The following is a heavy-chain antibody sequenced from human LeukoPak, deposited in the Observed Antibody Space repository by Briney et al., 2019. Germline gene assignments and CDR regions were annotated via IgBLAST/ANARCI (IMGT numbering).Heavy chain of an antibody. CDR2: ISGDGGST. CDR1: GFTFDDYA. CDR3: ARTAGALPFDF. D-gene: IGHD1-1*01. J-gene: IGHJ3*01. V-gene: IGHV3-43*02. Sequence: GGSLRLSCAASGFTFDDYAMHWVRQAPGKGPEWVSLISGDGGSTYYADSVKGRFTISRDNAQNSLYLQMNSLRAEDTAIYYCARTAGALPFDFWGQGTMVTVSS.